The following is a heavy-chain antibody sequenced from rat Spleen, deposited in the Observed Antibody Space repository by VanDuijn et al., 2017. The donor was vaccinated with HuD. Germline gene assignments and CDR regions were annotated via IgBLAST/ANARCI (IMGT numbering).Heavy chain of an antibody. D-gene: IGHD1-9*01. CDR2: ISYDGTAT. V-gene: IGHV5-22*01. J-gene: IGHJ2*01. CDR1: GLSFSNYD. Sequence: EVQLVESGGGAVQPGRSMKLSCAASGLSFSNYDMAWVRQAPTKGLEWVASISYDGTATYYRDSVKGRFTLSRDIANSTLYLRMNSLRSEDTATYYCTRGTYYRHWGQGVMVTVSS. CDR3: TRGTYYRH.